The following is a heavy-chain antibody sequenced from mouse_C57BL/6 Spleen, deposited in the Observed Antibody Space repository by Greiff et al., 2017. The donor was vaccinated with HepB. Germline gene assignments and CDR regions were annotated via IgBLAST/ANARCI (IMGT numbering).Heavy chain of an antibody. Sequence: EVKLMESGPELVKPGASVKISCKASGYTFTDYYMNWVKQSHGKSLEWIGDINPNNGGTSYNQKFKGKATLTVDKSSSTAYMELRSLTSEDSAVYYCARSNSNSFAYWGQGTLVTVSA. V-gene: IGHV1-26*01. CDR3: ARSNSNSFAY. J-gene: IGHJ3*01. CDR2: INPNNGGT. D-gene: IGHD2-5*01. CDR1: GYTFTDYY.